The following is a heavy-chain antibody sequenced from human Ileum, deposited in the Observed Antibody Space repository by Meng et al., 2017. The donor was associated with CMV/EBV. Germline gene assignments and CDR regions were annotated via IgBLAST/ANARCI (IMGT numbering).Heavy chain of an antibody. CDR2: ISGSGGST. V-gene: IGHV3-23*01. CDR1: GFTFSSYA. CDR3: ATFVIFGGFIDY. J-gene: IGHJ4*02. Sequence: GESLKISCAASGFTFSSYAMSWVRQAPGKGLEWVSAISGSGGSTYYADSVKGRFTISRDSSKNTLYLQMNDLRVEDTAVYYCATFVIFGGFIDYWGQGTLVTVSS. D-gene: IGHD3/OR15-3a*01.